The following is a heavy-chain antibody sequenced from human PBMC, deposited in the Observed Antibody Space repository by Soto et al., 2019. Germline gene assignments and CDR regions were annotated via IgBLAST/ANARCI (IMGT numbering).Heavy chain of an antibody. V-gene: IGHV4-39*01. Sequence: PSETLSLTCTVSGGSISSSSYYWGWIRQPPGKGLEWIGSIYYSGSTYYNPSLKSRVTISVDTSKNQFSLKLSSVTAADKAVYYCARHLIVGATMGFDYWGQGTLVTVSS. CDR1: GGSISSSSYY. CDR2: IYYSGST. J-gene: IGHJ4*02. CDR3: ARHLIVGATMGFDY. D-gene: IGHD1-26*01.